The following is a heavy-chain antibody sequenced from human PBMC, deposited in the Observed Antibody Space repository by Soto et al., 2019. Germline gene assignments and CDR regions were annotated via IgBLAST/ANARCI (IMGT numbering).Heavy chain of an antibody. CDR1: GFTFSSYG. D-gene: IGHD6-19*01. CDR2: ISYDGSNK. Sequence: QVQLVESGGGVVQPGRSLRLSCAASGFTFSSYGMHWVRQAPGKGLEWVAVISYDGSNKYYADSVKGRFTISRDNSKNTLYLQMNSLRAEDTAVYYCAKVGSYSSGWYMGDYYYGMDVWDQGTTVTVSS. J-gene: IGHJ6*02. CDR3: AKVGSYSSGWYMGDYYYGMDV. V-gene: IGHV3-30*18.